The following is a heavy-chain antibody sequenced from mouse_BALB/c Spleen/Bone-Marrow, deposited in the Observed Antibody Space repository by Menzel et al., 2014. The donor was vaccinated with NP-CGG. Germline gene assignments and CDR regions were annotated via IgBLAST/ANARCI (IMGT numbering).Heavy chain of an antibody. J-gene: IGHJ3*01. V-gene: IGHV3-2*02. D-gene: IGHD2-1*01. CDR2: ISYSGST. CDR3: ARYYYGNYWFAY. Sequence: VQLKQSGPGLVKPSQSLSLTCTVTGYSITSDYAWNWIRQFPGNELEWMGYISYSGSTSYNPSLKSRISITRDTSKNQFFLQLNSVTTEDTATYYCARYYYGNYWFAYWGQGTLVTVSA. CDR1: GYSITSDYA.